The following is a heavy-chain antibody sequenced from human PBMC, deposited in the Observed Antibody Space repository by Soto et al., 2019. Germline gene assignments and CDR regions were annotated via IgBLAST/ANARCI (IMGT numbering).Heavy chain of an antibody. CDR2: IYYSGST. V-gene: IGHV4-59*01. CDR1: GGSISSYY. CDR3: ARTRRGYSGYYHIFFDY. D-gene: IGHD5-12*01. Sequence: SETLSLTCTVSGGSISSYYWSWIRQPPGKGLEWIGYIYYSGSTNYNPSLKSRVTISVDTSKNQYSLKLSSVTAADTSLYYCARTRRGYSGYYHIFFDYWGQGTLVTVSS. J-gene: IGHJ4*02.